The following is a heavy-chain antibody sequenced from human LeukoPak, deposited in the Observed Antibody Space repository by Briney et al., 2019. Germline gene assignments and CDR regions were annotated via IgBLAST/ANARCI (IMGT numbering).Heavy chain of an antibody. CDR1: GGSISSYY. J-gene: IGHJ4*02. CDR2: IYYSGST. D-gene: IGHD6-13*01. CDR3: ARGESGTWYPTGLHFDF. V-gene: IGHV4-39*07. Sequence: SEILSHTCTVSGGSISSYYWGWIRQPPGKGLEWIGSIYYSGSTYYNPSLKSRVTISVDTSKNHFSLRLTSVTAADTAIYYCARGESGTWYPTGLHFDFWGQGTLVTVSS.